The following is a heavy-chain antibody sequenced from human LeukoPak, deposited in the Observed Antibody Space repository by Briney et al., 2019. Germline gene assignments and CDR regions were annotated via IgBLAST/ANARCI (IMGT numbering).Heavy chain of an antibody. CDR1: GYRFTDYW. Sequence: GESLKISCKSSGYRFTDYWIAWVRQMPGKGLEWMRIIYPGDSDSRYSPSFQGQVTFSADKSISTAYLQWSSLKASDTAMYNCARRSYCYSASCYGYWFDSWGQGTLVTVSS. CDR2: IYPGDSDS. V-gene: IGHV5-51*01. J-gene: IGHJ5*01. D-gene: IGHD2-2*01. CDR3: ARRSYCYSASCYGYWFDS.